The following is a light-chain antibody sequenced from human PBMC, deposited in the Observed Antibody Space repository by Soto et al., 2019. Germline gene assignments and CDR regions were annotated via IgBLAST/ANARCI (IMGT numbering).Light chain of an antibody. Sequence: EIVLTQSPGTQSLSPGERATLSCRDSQSVSNNYLAWYQQKPGQAPRLLIYGASNRATGIPDRFSGSGSGTDFTLTISRLEPEDFAVYYCQQYGSSGTFGQGTKVDIK. CDR2: GAS. CDR3: QQYGSSGT. J-gene: IGKJ1*01. V-gene: IGKV3-20*01. CDR1: QSVSNNY.